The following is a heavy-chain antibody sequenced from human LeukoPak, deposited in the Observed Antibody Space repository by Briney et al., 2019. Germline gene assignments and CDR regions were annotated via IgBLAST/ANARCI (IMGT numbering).Heavy chain of an antibody. D-gene: IGHD4-17*01. Sequence: GGSLRLSCAASGFTLSSYAMSWVRQAPGKGLEWVSAISGSGGSTYYADSVEGRFTISRDNSKNTLYLQMNSLRAEDTAVYYCARDDYGDYAQASDYWGQGTLVTVSS. J-gene: IGHJ4*02. CDR2: ISGSGGST. CDR3: ARDDYGDYAQASDY. V-gene: IGHV3-23*01. CDR1: GFTLSSYA.